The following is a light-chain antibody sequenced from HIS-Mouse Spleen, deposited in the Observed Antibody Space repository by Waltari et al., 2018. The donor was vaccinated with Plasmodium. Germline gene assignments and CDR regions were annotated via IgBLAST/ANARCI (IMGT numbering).Light chain of an antibody. J-gene: IGKJ4*01. CDR1: QSISSW. CDR2: KAS. V-gene: IGKV1-5*03. Sequence: DIQMTQSPSTLSASVGDRVTITCRASQSISSWLAWYQQKPGKSPKLLFYKASSLESGVPSRFSGSGSGTEFTLTISSLQPDDVATYYCQQYKSLLTFGGGTKVEIK. CDR3: QQYKSLLT.